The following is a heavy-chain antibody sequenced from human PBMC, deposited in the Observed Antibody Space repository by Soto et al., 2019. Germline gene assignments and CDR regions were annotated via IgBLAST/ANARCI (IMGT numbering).Heavy chain of an antibody. J-gene: IGHJ4*02. CDR3: ARLRGYSGYDFDY. V-gene: IGHV4-59*08. CDR1: GGSISSYY. Sequence: SETLSLTCTVSGGSISSYYWSWIRQPPGKGLEWIGYIYYSGSTNYNPSLKSRVTISVDTSKNQFSLKLSSVTAADTAVYYCARLRGYSGYDFDYWGQGTLVTVS. D-gene: IGHD5-12*01. CDR2: IYYSGST.